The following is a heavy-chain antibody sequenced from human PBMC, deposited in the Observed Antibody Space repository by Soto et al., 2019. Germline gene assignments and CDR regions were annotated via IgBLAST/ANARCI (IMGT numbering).Heavy chain of an antibody. J-gene: IGHJ4*02. CDR3: AHRVLRSVFGLVTTTASHFYF. CDR2: IYWDDDK. V-gene: IGHV2-5*02. CDR1: GFSLTTSGVG. Sequence: QITLKESGPAVVKPTETLTLTCTFSGFSLTTSGVGVGWVRQSPGKAPGWLALIYWDDDKRYSTSLNSRLIITKDTSKNQVVLTMANVDPADTATYYGAHRVLRSVFGLVTTTASHFYFWCPGTPVGVYS. D-gene: IGHD3-3*01.